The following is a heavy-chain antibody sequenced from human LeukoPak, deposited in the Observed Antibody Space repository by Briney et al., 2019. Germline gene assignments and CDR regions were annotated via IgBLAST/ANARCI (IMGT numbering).Heavy chain of an antibody. J-gene: IGHJ4*02. CDR1: GFTFSSYA. Sequence: GGSLRLSCAASGFTFSSYAMSWVRQAPGKGLEWVSTISGSGGSTYYADSVKGRFTISRDNSKNTLYLQMNSLRAEDTAVYYCAKTRNYGVYGYWGQGTLVTVSS. CDR2: ISGSGGST. V-gene: IGHV3-23*01. D-gene: IGHD4-11*01. CDR3: AKTRNYGVYGY.